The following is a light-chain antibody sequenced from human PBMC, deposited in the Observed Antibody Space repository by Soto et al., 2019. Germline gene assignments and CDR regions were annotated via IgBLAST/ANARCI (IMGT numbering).Light chain of an antibody. J-gene: IGKJ1*01. CDR1: QSVSNNY. CDR2: DAS. CDR3: HQRQSWPRT. V-gene: IGKV3-11*01. Sequence: EIVLTQSPGTLSLSPGERATLSCRASQSVSNNYLAWYQQKPGQAPRLLIYDASNRATGIPARFSGSGSGTDFTLTINSLAPEDFAIYYCHQRQSWPRTFGQGTKVDI.